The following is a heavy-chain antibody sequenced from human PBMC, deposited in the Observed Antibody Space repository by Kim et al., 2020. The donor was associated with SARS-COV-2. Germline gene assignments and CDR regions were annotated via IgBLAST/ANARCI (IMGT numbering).Heavy chain of an antibody. CDR2: IGIVGDT. J-gene: IGHJ3*01. Sequence: GGSLRLSCAGSGFIFTSYDMHWVRQATGRGLEWVSSIGIVGDTFYPGSVKGRFTISREDAKNSLILQMNRLRVEDTAIYYCARAPPHYDFSTGHLGGGTIDLWGQGTMVVVSS. D-gene: IGHD3-3*01. CDR3: ARAPPHYDFSTGHLGGGTIDL. V-gene: IGHV3-13*01. CDR1: GFIFTSYD.